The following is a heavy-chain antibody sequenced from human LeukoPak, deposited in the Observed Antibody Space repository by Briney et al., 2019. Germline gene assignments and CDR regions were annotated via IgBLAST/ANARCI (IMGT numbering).Heavy chain of an antibody. CDR1: GYTFTRHA. J-gene: IGHJ4*02. D-gene: IGHD2-2*01. CDR3: ARDEYQLLYYFDY. V-gene: IGHV1-3*01. Sequence: ASVKVSCKASGYTFTRHAMHWVRQAPGQRLEWMGWINAGNGNTKYSPNFQGRVTITRDTSASTAYMELSSLRSEDTAVYYCARDEYQLLYYFDYWGQGTLVTVSS. CDR2: INAGNGNT.